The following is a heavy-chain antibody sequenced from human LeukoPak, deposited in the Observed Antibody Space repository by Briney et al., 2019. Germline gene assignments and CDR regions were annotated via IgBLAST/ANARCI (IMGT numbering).Heavy chain of an antibody. V-gene: IGHV3-21*01. J-gene: IGHJ6*02. CDR3: ARDLSVRWYYDILTGYYPPTFYYYYGMDV. CDR2: ISSSSSYI. D-gene: IGHD3-9*01. CDR1: GFTFSSYS. Sequence: GSLRLSCAASGFTFSSYSMNWVRQAPGKGLEWVSSISSSSSYIYYADSVKGRFTISRDNAKNSLYLQMNSLRAEDTAVYYCARDLSVRWYYDILTGYYPPTFYYYYGMDVWGQGTTVTVSS.